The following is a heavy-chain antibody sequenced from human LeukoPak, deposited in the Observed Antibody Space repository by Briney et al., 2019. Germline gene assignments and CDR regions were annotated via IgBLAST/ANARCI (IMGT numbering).Heavy chain of an antibody. CDR1: GYTFTGYY. CDR2: INPNSGGT. D-gene: IGHD4-17*01. V-gene: IGHV1-2*02. J-gene: IGHJ4*02. CDR3: ARDEYGTLDY. Sequence: ASVKVSCKASGYTFTGYYMHWVRQAPGQGLEWMGWINPNSGGTNYAQKFQGRVTVTTDTSTSTVYMELRSLRSDDTAVYYCARDEYGTLDYWGQGTLVTVST.